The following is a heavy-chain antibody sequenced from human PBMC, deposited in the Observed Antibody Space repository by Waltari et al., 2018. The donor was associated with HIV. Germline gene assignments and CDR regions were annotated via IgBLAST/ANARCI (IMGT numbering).Heavy chain of an antibody. J-gene: IGHJ6*02. V-gene: IGHV4-59*01. CDR1: GGSISSYY. D-gene: IGHD6-19*01. CDR2: IYYSGST. CDR3: ARGGAGSSGMDV. Sequence: QVQLQESGPGLVKPSETLSLTCTVSGGSISSYYWSWIRQPPGKGLEWIGYIYYSGSTNYNPSLKSRVTISVDTSKNQFSLKLSSVTAADTAVYYCARGGAGSSGMDVWGQGTTVTVSS.